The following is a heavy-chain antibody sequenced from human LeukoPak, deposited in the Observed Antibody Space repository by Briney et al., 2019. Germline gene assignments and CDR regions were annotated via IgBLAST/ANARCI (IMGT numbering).Heavy chain of an antibody. CDR1: GYTLTELS. J-gene: IGHJ3*02. D-gene: IGHD6-13*01. CDR2: FDPEDGET. V-gene: IGHV1-24*01. Sequence: ASVKVSCKVSGYTLTELSMHWVRQAPGKGLEWMGGFDPEDGETIYAQKFQGRVTVTEDTSTDTAYMELSSLRSEDTAVYYCARDLSGSSSLWGGDAFDIWGQGTMVTVSS. CDR3: ARDLSGSSSLWGGDAFDI.